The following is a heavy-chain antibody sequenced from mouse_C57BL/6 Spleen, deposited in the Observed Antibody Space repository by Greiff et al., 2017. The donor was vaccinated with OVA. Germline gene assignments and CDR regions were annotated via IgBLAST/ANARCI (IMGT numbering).Heavy chain of an antibody. CDR1: GYTFTSYW. V-gene: IGHV1-55*01. D-gene: IGHD1-1*01. J-gene: IGHJ1*03. CDR3: ARHYYGGSYWYFDV. CDR2: IYPGSGST. Sequence: VQLQQPGAELVKPGASVKMSCKASGYTFTSYWITWVKQRPGQGLEWIGDIYPGSGSTNYNEKFKSKATLTVDTSSSTAYMQLSSLTSEDSAVYYCARHYYGGSYWYFDVWGTGTTVTVSS.